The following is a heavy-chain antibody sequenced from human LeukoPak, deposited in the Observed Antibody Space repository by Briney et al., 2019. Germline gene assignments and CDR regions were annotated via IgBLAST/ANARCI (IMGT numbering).Heavy chain of an antibody. J-gene: IGHJ6*03. CDR2: INHSGST. D-gene: IGHD3-9*01. CDR1: GGSFSGYY. V-gene: IGHV4-34*01. CDR3: ARAPEIYYDILTGYYINYYYMDV. Sequence: SETLSLTCAVYGGSFSGYYWSWIRQPPGKGLEWIGEINHSGSTNYNPSLKSRVTISVDTSKNQFSLKLSSVTAADTAVYYCARAPEIYYDILTGYYINYYYMDVWGKGTTVTVSS.